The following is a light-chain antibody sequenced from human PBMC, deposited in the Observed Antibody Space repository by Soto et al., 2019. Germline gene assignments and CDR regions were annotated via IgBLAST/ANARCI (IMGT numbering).Light chain of an antibody. CDR3: QQYHRSSIT. Sequence: DIQMTQSASTLSASVGDRVTMTCQVSQSLNNELAWYQQKPGKAPNLLMYDASTLERGVPSRFSGTGSGTEFTLTISSLQPDDFATYYCQQYHRSSITFGQGTRLEIK. J-gene: IGKJ5*01. CDR2: DAS. CDR1: QSLNNE. V-gene: IGKV1-5*01.